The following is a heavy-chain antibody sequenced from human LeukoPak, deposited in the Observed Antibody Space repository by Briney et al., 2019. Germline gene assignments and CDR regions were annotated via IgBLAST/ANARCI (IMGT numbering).Heavy chain of an antibody. CDR2: IYHSGST. CDR1: AYSISSGYY. D-gene: IGHD3-10*01. J-gene: IGHJ5*02. CDR3: ARRLWFGEGWFDP. Sequence: SETLSLTCTVSAYSISSGYYWGWIRQPPGKGLEWIGSIYHSGSTYYNPSLKSRVTISVDTSKNQFSLKLSSVTAADTAVYYCARRLWFGEGWFDPWGQGTLVTVSS. V-gene: IGHV4-38-2*02.